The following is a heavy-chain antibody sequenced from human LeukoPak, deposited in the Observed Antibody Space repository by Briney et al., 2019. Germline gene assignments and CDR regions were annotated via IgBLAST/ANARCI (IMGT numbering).Heavy chain of an antibody. Sequence: GSSVKVSCKASGGTFSSYAITWVRQAPGQGLEWMGRIIPILGRANYAQKFQGRVTITADKSTSTAYMELSSLRSEDTAVYYCAREGGLLYFDYWGQGTLVTVSS. D-gene: IGHD1-26*01. J-gene: IGHJ4*02. CDR2: IIPILGRA. CDR3: AREGGLLYFDY. V-gene: IGHV1-69*04. CDR1: GGTFSSYA.